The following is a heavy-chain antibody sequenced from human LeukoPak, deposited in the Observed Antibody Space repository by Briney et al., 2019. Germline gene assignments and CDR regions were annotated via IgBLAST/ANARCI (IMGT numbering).Heavy chain of an antibody. CDR1: GGSISSSSYY. CDR2: IYYSGST. J-gene: IGHJ5*02. Sequence: SETLSLTCTVSGGSISSSSYYWGWIRQPPGKGLEWIGSIYYSGSTNYNPSLKSRVTISVDTSKNQFSLKLSSVTAADTAVYYCAREVVVPAASSCWFDPWGQGTLVTVSS. D-gene: IGHD2-2*01. V-gene: IGHV4-39*07. CDR3: AREVVVPAASSCWFDP.